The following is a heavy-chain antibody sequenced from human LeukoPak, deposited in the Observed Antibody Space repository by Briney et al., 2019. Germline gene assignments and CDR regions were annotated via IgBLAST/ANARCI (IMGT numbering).Heavy chain of an antibody. CDR2: ISANNGDT. V-gene: IGHV1-18*04. Sequence: ASVKVSCKTSGFTFTSYGTSWMRQAPGQGLEWMAWISANNGDTHYAQRLQGRVTLTTDTSTGTAYMEVRSLRSDDTAVYYCARKGMGSPLDFWGQGTLVTVSS. D-gene: IGHD3-10*01. CDR1: GFTFTSYG. CDR3: ARKGMGSPLDF. J-gene: IGHJ4*02.